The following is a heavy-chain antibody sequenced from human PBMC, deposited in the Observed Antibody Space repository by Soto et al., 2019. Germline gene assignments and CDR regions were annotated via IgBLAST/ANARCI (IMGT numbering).Heavy chain of an antibody. CDR2: ITTDKGKT. CDR1: GYTFTSYG. CDR3: ATSSPASDY. V-gene: IGHV1-18*01. J-gene: IGHJ4*02. Sequence: GPGVKKPGPSVKVSCKTSGYTFTSYGISWVRQAPGQGLEWMGRITTDKGKTTYAQKFQGRVTMTTDTSTSTAYMEMRSLRSDDTAVYYCATSSPASDYWGEGTLVTVSS.